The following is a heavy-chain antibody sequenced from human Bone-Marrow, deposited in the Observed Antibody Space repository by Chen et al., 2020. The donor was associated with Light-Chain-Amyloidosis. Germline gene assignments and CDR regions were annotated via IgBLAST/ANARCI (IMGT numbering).Heavy chain of an antibody. V-gene: IGHV5-51*01. CDR1: GYTFPNYW. CDR3: ARRRDGYNFDY. Sequence: EVQLEQSGPEVKKPGESLKISCKVSGYTFPNYWIGWVRQMPGKGLEWMWVIYPDDSDARYSPSFEGQVTISADKSITAAYLQWRSLKASDTAMYYCARRRDGYNFDYWGQGTLVTVSS. J-gene: IGHJ4*02. CDR2: IYPDDSDA. D-gene: IGHD5-12*01.